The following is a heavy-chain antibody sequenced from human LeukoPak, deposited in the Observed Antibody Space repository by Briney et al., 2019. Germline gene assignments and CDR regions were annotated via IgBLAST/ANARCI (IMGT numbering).Heavy chain of an antibody. D-gene: IGHD6-19*01. CDR3: AKATQWLAFDY. J-gene: IGHJ4*02. Sequence: SETPSLTCTVSGGSISSHFWSWIRQSPGKRLEWIGNIYNSGTTNCNPSLNSRVTISEDTSRNQLSLQLTSVTAADTAVYYCAKATQWLAFDYWGRGTLVTVSS. CDR1: GGSISSHF. V-gene: IGHV4-59*11. CDR2: IYNSGTT.